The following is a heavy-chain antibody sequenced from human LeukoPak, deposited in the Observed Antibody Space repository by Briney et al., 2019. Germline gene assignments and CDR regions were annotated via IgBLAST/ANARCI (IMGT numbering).Heavy chain of an antibody. CDR1: GFTFDDYA. CDR2: ISWNSGSI. D-gene: IGHD3-10*01. Sequence: GRSLRLSCAASGFTFDDYAMHWVRQAPGKGLEWVSGISWNSGSIGYADSVKGRFTISRDNAKNSLYLQMNSLRAEDTALYYCAKDRPPYGSGSYFGGYYYYYYGMCVWGQGTTVTVSS. V-gene: IGHV3-9*01. CDR3: AKDRPPYGSGSYFGGYYYYYYGMCV. J-gene: IGHJ6*02.